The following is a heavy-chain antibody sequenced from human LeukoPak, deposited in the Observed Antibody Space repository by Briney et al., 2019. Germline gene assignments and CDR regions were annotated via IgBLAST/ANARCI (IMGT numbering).Heavy chain of an antibody. Sequence: GGSLRLSCAASGFTFSSYAMHWVRQAPGKGLEWVAVISYDGSNKYYADSVKGRFTISRDNSKNTLYLQMNSLRAEDTAVYYCARPQGVVVPAAMGVYFDYWGQGTLVTVSS. V-gene: IGHV3-30-3*01. CDR1: GFTFSSYA. D-gene: IGHD2-2*01. CDR3: ARPQGVVVPAAMGVYFDY. CDR2: ISYDGSNK. J-gene: IGHJ4*02.